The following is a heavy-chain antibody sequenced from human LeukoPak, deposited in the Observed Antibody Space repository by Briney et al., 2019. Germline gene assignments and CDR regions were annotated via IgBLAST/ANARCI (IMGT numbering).Heavy chain of an antibody. CDR1: GYTFTSSD. V-gene: IGHV1-8*01. CDR3: ARGRGKRTIFGVVIIRYYYYGMDV. D-gene: IGHD3-3*01. Sequence: GASVKVSCKASGYTFTSSDINWVRQATGQGLEWMGWMNPNSGNTGYAQKFQGRVTMTRNTSISTAYMELSSLRSEDTAVYYCARGRGKRTIFGVVIIRYYYYGMDVWGQGTTVTVSS. CDR2: MNPNSGNT. J-gene: IGHJ6*02.